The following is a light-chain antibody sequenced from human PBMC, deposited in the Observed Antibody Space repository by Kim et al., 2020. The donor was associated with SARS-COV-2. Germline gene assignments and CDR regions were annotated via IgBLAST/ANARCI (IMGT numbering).Light chain of an antibody. CDR3: QVWDSSSDHPV. Sequence: AQVNTCWITCGGNNIGSKSVHWYQQKPGQAPVLVIYYDSDRPSGIPERFSGSNSGNTATLTISRVEAGDEADYYCQVWDSSSDHPVFGGGTQLTVL. V-gene: IGLV3-21*04. CDR1: NIGSKS. J-gene: IGLJ3*02. CDR2: YDS.